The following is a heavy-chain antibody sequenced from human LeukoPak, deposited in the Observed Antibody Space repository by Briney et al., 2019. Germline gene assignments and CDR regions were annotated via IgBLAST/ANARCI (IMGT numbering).Heavy chain of an antibody. CDR1: GFTFSSYG. D-gene: IGHD6-6*01. J-gene: IGHJ4*02. V-gene: IGHV3-30*02. CDR3: AKALEYISYYFDY. Sequence: GGSLRLSCAASGFTFSSYGMHWVRQAPGKGLEWVAFIRYDGSNKYYADSVKGRFTISRDNSKNTLYLQMNSLRAEDTAVYYCAKALEYISYYFDYWGQGTLVTVSS. CDR2: IRYDGSNK.